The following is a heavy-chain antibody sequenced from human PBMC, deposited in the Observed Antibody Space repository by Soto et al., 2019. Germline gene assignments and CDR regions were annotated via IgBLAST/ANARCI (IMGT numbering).Heavy chain of an antibody. V-gene: IGHV1-69*02. Sequence: QVQLVQSGAEVKKPGSSVRVACKASGDIFNRYTISWVRQAPGLGLEWMGRIIPVVGGPNYAEKFRGRVTITADKATTSVYLEVRRRRSDDTATYYCARAEGSGGSGYASWGQGTLVTVSS. CDR3: ARAEGSGGSGYAS. CDR2: IIPVVGGP. D-gene: IGHD2-15*01. J-gene: IGHJ5*02. CDR1: GDIFNRYT.